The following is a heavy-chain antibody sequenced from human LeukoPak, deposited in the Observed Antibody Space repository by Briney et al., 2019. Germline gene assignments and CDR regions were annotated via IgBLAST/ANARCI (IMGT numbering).Heavy chain of an antibody. J-gene: IGHJ4*02. D-gene: IGHD3-9*01. CDR2: INPSGGST. CDR1: GYTFTSYY. V-gene: IGHV1-46*01. Sequence: ASVKVSCKASGYTFTSYYMHWVRQAPGQGLEWMGIINPSGGSTSYAQKFQGRVTMTRDTSTSTVYMELSSLRSEDTAVYYCARGRDDILTGHRELDYWGQGTLDTVSS. CDR3: ARGRDDILTGHRELDY.